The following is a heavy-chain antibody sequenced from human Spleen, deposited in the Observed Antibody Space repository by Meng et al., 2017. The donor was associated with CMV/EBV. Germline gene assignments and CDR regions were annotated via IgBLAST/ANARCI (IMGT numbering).Heavy chain of an antibody. CDR2: ISYDGNNE. V-gene: IGHV3-30-3*01. J-gene: IGHJ6*02. CDR1: EFTFSNYA. Sequence: GGSLRLSCAASEFTFSNYAIHWVRQAPGKGLEWVAVISYDGNNEYYADSVKGRFTIARDNSKNTLYLQMNSLRAEDTAVYYCARDYSNYVVYGMDVWGQGTTVTVSS. CDR3: ARDYSNYVVYGMDV. D-gene: IGHD4-11*01.